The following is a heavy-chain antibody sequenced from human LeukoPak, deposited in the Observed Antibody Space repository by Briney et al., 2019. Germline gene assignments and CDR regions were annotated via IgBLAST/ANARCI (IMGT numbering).Heavy chain of an antibody. Sequence: SETLSLTCTVSGGSISSYYWSWIRQPPGKGLEWIGYIYYSGSTNYNPSLKSRVTISVDTPRYQFSLKLSSVTAADTAVYYCARVGALSSTSLYYFDYWGQGTLVTVSS. CDR3: ARVGALSSTSLYYFDY. J-gene: IGHJ4*02. V-gene: IGHV4-59*01. CDR1: GGSISSYY. D-gene: IGHD2-2*01. CDR2: IYYSGST.